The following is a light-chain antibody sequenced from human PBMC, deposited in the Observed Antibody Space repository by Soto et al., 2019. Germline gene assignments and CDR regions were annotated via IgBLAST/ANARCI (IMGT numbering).Light chain of an antibody. V-gene: IGLV2-14*03. CDR3: SSYTNSSTLI. Sequence: QSPLTHPASVAGSPGQSITISCTGTSSDVGGYKYVSWYQHHPGKAPKLMIYDVSNRPSGVSNRFSGSKSGNTASLTISGLQAEDVADYYCSSYTNSSTLIFGGGTKLTVL. CDR2: DVS. J-gene: IGLJ2*01. CDR1: SSDVGGYKY.